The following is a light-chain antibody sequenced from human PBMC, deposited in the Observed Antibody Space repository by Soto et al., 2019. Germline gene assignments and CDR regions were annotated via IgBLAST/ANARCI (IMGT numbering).Light chain of an antibody. J-gene: IGKJ2*01. CDR1: QSVLYSPNNENY. CDR2: WAS. V-gene: IGKV4-1*01. Sequence: LTVSLGERATINCKSSQSVLYSPNNENYLAWYQQKPGQSPRLLIYWASTRESGVPDRFSGSGSGTDFTLTISSLQAEDVAVYYCQQYYNAPHTFGQGTKLEIK. CDR3: QQYYNAPHT.